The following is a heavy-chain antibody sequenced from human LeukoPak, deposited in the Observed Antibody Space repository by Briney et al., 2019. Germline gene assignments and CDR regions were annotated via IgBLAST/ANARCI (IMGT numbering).Heavy chain of an antibody. D-gene: IGHD5-18*01. CDR2: MNPNSGNT. Sequence: ASVKVSCKASGYTFTSYDINWVRQATGQGLEWMGWMNPNSGNTGYAQKLQGRVTMTRNTSISTAYMELSSLRSEDTAVYYCARIQYNYYYYGMDVWGQGTTVTVSS. V-gene: IGHV1-8*01. CDR1: GYTFTSYD. J-gene: IGHJ6*02. CDR3: ARIQYNYYYYGMDV.